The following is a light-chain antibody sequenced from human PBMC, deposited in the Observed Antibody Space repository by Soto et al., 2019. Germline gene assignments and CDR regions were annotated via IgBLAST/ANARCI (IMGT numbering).Light chain of an antibody. CDR2: VNSDGSH. V-gene: IGLV4-69*01. CDR3: QTWGTGIRV. Sequence: QPLLTQLHSASASLGASVKLTCTLSSGHSSHDIAWHQQQPDKVPRFLMKVNSDGSHITGDGIPDRFSGSSSGSERYLTISSLQSEDEADYYCQTWGTGIRVFGGGTMLTVL. J-gene: IGLJ3*02. CDR1: SGHSSHD.